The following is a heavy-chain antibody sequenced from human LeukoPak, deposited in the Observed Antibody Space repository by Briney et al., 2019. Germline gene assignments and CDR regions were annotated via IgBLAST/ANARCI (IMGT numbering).Heavy chain of an antibody. CDR1: GGSISSGGYY. V-gene: IGHV4-31*03. Sequence: PSETLSLTCTVSGGSISSGGYYWSWIRQHPGKGLEWIGYIYYSGSTYYNPSLKSRVTISVDTSKNQFSLKLSSVTAADTAVCYCARDSPVDAFDIWGQGTMVTVSS. CDR2: IYYSGST. J-gene: IGHJ3*02. CDR3: ARDSPVDAFDI.